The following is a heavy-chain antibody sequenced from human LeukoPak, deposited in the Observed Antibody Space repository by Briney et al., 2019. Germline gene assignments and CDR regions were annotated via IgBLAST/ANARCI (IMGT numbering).Heavy chain of an antibody. V-gene: IGHV3-30*18. Sequence: PGGSLRLSCAASGFTFSSYGMHWVRQAPGKGLEWVAVISYDGSNKYYADSVKGRFTISRDNSKNMLYLQMSSLRVEDTAVYYCAKVIYGSGWPTWGQGTLVTVSS. CDR1: GFTFSSYG. J-gene: IGHJ4*02. CDR3: AKVIYGSGWPT. CDR2: ISYDGSNK. D-gene: IGHD6-19*01.